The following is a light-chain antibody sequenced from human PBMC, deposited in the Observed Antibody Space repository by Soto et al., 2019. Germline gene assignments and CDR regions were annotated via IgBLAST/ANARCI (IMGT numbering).Light chain of an antibody. CDR2: EVS. Sequence: QSALTQPASVSGSPGQSITISCTGTSSDVGGFNYVSWYQQHPGKAPKLIIYEVSNRPSGVSNRFSGSKSGNTASLTISGLQAEDEGDYYCSSYTGSSTLVFGGGTKVTVL. CDR1: SSDVGGFNY. J-gene: IGLJ2*01. V-gene: IGLV2-14*01. CDR3: SSYTGSSTLV.